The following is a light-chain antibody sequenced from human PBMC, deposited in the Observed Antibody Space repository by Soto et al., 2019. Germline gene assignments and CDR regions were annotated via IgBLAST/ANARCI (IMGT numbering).Light chain of an antibody. CDR2: EVS. Sequence: QSALTQPRSASGSPGQSVTIFCTGTSSDVGGYNYVSWYQQHPGKAPKLMIYEVSKRPSGVPDRFSGSKSGNTASLTVSGLQAEDEADYYCSSYAGSNNLVFGGGTKLTVL. CDR1: SSDVGGYNY. CDR3: SSYAGSNNLV. J-gene: IGLJ2*01. V-gene: IGLV2-8*01.